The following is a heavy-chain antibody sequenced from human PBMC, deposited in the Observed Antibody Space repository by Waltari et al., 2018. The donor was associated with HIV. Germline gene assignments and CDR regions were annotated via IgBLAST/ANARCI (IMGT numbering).Heavy chain of an antibody. V-gene: IGHV3-74*03. CDR3: ARESPDGLYMEWLPTDY. Sequence: EEQLMESGGGLVQPGGSLRVSCAASGFTFRRYWMHWVRQAPGKGLGLDSRINIDETTTTYADSVKGRFTISRDNAKDTLYLQMNSLRVEDTAIYYCARESPDGLYMEWLPTDYWDQGTLVTVSS. CDR2: INIDETTT. D-gene: IGHD3-3*01. CDR1: GFTFRRYW. J-gene: IGHJ4*02.